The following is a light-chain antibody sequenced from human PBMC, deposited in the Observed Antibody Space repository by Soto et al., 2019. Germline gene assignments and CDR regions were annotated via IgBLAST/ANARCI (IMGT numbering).Light chain of an antibody. Sequence: DIQMTQSPSTLSASVGDRVTITCRASQSISSWLAWYQQKPGKAPKLLIYDASSLESGVPSRFSASGSGTEFTLTISSLQPDDFATYYCQQYNSYSKTFGQGTKV. V-gene: IGKV1-5*01. J-gene: IGKJ1*01. CDR3: QQYNSYSKT. CDR2: DAS. CDR1: QSISSW.